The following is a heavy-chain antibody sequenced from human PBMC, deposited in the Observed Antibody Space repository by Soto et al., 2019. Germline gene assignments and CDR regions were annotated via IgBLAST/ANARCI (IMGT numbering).Heavy chain of an antibody. Sequence: QVQLVESGGGLVKPGGSLRLSCAASGFNFSDYYMSWIRQAPGRGLEWISYISTSSINIIYADSVKGRFTNARDNAKNSRYLQMNSLTAEETAVYYCATTYYGGSWEHYGFYPWGQGTRVPVSS. CDR2: ISTSSINI. D-gene: IGHD3-10*01. J-gene: IGHJ5*02. CDR3: ATTYYGGSWEHYGFYP. V-gene: IGHV3-11*05. CDR1: GFNFSDYY.